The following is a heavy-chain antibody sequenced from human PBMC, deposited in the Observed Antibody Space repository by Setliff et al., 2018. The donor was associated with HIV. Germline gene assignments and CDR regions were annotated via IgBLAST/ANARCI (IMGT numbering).Heavy chain of an antibody. CDR3: ARDVPWGDYYYYMDV. V-gene: IGHV4-4*07. CDR1: GGSISSYY. CDR2: IYTSGST. Sequence: SETLSLTCTVSGGSISSYYWSWIRQPAGKGLEWIGHIYTSGSTNYNPSLKSRVTMSVDTSKNQFSLKLSSVTAADTAAYYCARDVPWGDYYYYMDVWGKGATVTVSS. J-gene: IGHJ6*03. D-gene: IGHD3-16*01.